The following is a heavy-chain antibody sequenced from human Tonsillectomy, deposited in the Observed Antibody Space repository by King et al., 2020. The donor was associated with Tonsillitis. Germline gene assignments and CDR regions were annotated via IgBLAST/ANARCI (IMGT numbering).Heavy chain of an antibody. CDR3: ARTYYDFWSGYSLGEYYFYGMDV. CDR2: IKQGGSDK. Sequence: VQLVESGGGLVPPGGSLRLSCAASGFTFSDYLMSWVRQAPGKGLEWVANIKQGGSDKYFVDSVKGRFTISRDNARNSLYLQMNSLRAEDTAVYYCARTYYDFWSGYSLGEYYFYGMDVWGQGTTVTVSS. CDR1: GFTFSDYL. D-gene: IGHD3-3*01. J-gene: IGHJ6*02. V-gene: IGHV3-7*03.